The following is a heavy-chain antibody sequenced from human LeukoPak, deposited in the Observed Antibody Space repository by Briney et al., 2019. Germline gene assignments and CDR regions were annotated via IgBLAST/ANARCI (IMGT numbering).Heavy chain of an antibody. CDR3: ARDRSMVRGVIIDY. J-gene: IGHJ4*02. Sequence: PGRSLRLSCAASGFTFSSYSMNWVRQAPGKGLEWVSSITSSSSYIYYADSVKGRFTISRDNAKNSLYLQMNSLRAEDTAVYYCARDRSMVRGVIIDYWGQGTLVTASS. CDR1: GFTFSSYS. V-gene: IGHV3-21*01. CDR2: ITSSSSYI. D-gene: IGHD3-10*01.